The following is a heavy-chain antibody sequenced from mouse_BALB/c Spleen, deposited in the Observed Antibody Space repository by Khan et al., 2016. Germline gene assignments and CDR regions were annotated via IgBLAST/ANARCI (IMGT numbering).Heavy chain of an antibody. CDR2: INPDSSTI. CDR1: GFDFSRYW. Sequence: EVKLLESGGGLVQPGGSLKLSCAASGFDFSRYWMSWVRQAPGKGLEWIGEINPDSSTINYTPSLKDQFIISRDNAKNTLYLQMSKVRSEDTALYYCARAGDYGYFAYWGQGTLVTVSA. V-gene: IGHV4-1*02. D-gene: IGHD1-1*01. J-gene: IGHJ3*01. CDR3: ARAGDYGYFAY.